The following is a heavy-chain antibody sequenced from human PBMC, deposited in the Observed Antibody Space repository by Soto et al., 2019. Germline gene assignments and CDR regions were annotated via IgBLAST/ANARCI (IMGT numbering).Heavy chain of an antibody. CDR1: GGTFSIYA. CDR2: IIPIFGTA. V-gene: IGHV1-69*13. Sequence: SVKVSCKASGGTFSIYAISWVRQAPGQGLEWMGGIIPIFGTANYTQKFQGRVTITADESTSTAYMELSSLRSEDTAVYYCARPSFDPYYYYGMDVWGQGTTVTVSS. CDR3: ARPSFDPYYYYGMDV. J-gene: IGHJ6*02.